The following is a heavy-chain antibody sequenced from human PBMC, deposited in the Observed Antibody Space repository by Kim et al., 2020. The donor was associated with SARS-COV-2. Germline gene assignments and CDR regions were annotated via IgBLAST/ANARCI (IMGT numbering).Heavy chain of an antibody. Sequence: ASVKVSCKASGYTFTSYWIHWVRQAPGQGLEWMGMINPSTTNTRYAQSFQGRVTTTSDTSTSTATMELSSLTSEDPAVYYCARAWDQNFDFWGQGTLVTV. V-gene: IGHV1-46*01. D-gene: IGHD1-26*01. CDR3: ARAWDQNFDF. CDR2: INPSTTNT. CDR1: GYTFTSYW. J-gene: IGHJ4*02.